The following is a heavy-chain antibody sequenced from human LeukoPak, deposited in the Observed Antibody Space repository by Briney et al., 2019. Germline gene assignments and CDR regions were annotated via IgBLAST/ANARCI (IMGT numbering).Heavy chain of an antibody. CDR1: GFTFSNAW. J-gene: IGHJ4*02. D-gene: IGHD3-22*01. Sequence: MTGGSLRLSCAASGFTFSNAWMSWVRQAPGKGLEWVGRIKSKTDGGTTDYAAPVKGRFTISRDDSENTLYLQMNSLKTEDTAVYYCTTSLYYYDSSGYAYWGQGTLVTV. V-gene: IGHV3-15*01. CDR3: TTSLYYYDSSGYAY. CDR2: IKSKTDGGTT.